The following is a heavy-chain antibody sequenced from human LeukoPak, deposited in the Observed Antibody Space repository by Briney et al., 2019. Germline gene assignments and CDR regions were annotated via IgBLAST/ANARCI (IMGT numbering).Heavy chain of an antibody. CDR2: ISSNGGST. CDR1: GFTFSSYS. J-gene: IGHJ6*02. Sequence: TGGSLRLSCSASGFTFSSYSMHWVRQAPGKGLEYVSAISSNGGSTYYADPVKGRFTISRDNSKNTLYLQMSSLRAEDTAVYYCVKAGASSSWEVYYYYYGMDVWGQGTTVTVSS. D-gene: IGHD6-13*01. CDR3: VKAGASSSWEVYYYYYGMDV. V-gene: IGHV3-64D*09.